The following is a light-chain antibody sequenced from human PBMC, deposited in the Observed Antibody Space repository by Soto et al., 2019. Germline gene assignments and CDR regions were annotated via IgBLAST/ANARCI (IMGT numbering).Light chain of an antibody. V-gene: IGLV2-23*02. J-gene: IGLJ2*01. Sequence: QSVLTQPASVSGSPGQSITISCTATSSDVGSYNLLSWYQQHPGKAPRLMIYEVNKRHSGVSNRFSGSKSGNTASLTISGLQAEDEADYYCLSYTRSVVFGGGTKLTVL. CDR3: LSYTRSVV. CDR2: EVN. CDR1: SSDVGSYNL.